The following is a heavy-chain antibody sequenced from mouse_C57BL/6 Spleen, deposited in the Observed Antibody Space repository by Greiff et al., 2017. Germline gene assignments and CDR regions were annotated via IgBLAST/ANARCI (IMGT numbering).Heavy chain of an antibody. Sequence: VQLQQSGAELVRPGASVKLSCTASGFNIKDDYMHWVKQRPEQGLEWIGWIDPENGDTEYASKFQGKATITADTSSNTAYLQLSSLTSEDTAVYYCTTVYYGNCLVWGTGTTVTVSS. D-gene: IGHD2-1*01. CDR2: IDPENGDT. CDR3: TTVYYGNCLV. J-gene: IGHJ1*03. CDR1: GFNIKDDY. V-gene: IGHV14-4*01.